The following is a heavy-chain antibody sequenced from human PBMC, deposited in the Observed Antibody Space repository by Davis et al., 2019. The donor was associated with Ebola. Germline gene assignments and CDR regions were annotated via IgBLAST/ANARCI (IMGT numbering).Heavy chain of an antibody. CDR2: ISKTSVYT. V-gene: IGHV3-21*01. D-gene: IGHD6-19*01. CDR3: ARDRYSSGWDHFDY. Sequence: GESLKISCAASGFTSSGFTFSDYDMNWVRQAPGKGLEWVSTISKTSVYTYYAESVKGRFTISRDNSKNTLYLQMNSLRGEDTAVYYCARDRYSSGWDHFDYWGQGTLVTVSS. CDR1: GFTSSGFTFSDYD. J-gene: IGHJ4*02.